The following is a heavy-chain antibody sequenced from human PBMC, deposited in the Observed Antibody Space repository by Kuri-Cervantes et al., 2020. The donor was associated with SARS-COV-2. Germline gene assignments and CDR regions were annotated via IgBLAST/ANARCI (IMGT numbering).Heavy chain of an antibody. V-gene: IGHV3-33*08. D-gene: IGHD3-16*02. J-gene: IGHJ4*02. CDR3: ARDTVRGVIRYYFDY. Sequence: GESLKISCAASGFTFSSYGMHWVRQDQGKGLEWVAVIWYDGSNKYYADSVKGRFTISRDNSKNTLYLQMNSLRAEDTAVYYCARDTVRGVIRYYFDYWGQGTLVTVSS. CDR2: IWYDGSNK. CDR1: GFTFSSYG.